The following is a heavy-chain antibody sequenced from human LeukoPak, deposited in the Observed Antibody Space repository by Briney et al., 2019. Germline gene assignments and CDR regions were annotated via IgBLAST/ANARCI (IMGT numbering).Heavy chain of an antibody. CDR3: AREEGDYVYYYYMDV. J-gene: IGHJ6*03. D-gene: IGHD4-17*01. Sequence: GGSLRLSCAASGFTFSSHGIHWVRQAPGKGLEWVAFIHYDGSNKYYADSVKGRFTISRDNAKNSLYLQMNSLRAEDTAVYYCAREEGDYVYYYYMDVWGKGTTVTVSS. CDR1: GFTFSSHG. CDR2: IHYDGSNK. V-gene: IGHV3-30*02.